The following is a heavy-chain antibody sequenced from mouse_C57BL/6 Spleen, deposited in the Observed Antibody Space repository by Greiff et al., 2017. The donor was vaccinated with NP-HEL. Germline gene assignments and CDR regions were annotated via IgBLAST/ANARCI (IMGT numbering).Heavy chain of an antibody. V-gene: IGHV5-12*01. CDR3: ARNRDYYAMDY. CDR2: ISNGGVST. CDR1: GFTFSAYS. Sequence: EVHLVESGGGLVQPGGSLKLSCEASGFTFSAYSMYWVRQTQEKSLEWVAYISNGGVSTDYPDTLKGRSTISRDNAKNTLYLQMTRLKSEDTAMYYCARNRDYYAMDYWGQGTSVTVSS. J-gene: IGHJ4*01.